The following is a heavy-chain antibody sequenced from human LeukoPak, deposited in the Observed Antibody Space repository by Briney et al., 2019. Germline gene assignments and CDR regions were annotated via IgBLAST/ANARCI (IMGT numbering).Heavy chain of an antibody. CDR1: GFTVSSNY. J-gene: IGHJ4*02. CDR2: IWYDGSNK. CDR3: AKDRGIVGATTDFDY. V-gene: IGHV3-33*06. D-gene: IGHD1-26*01. Sequence: PGGSLRLSCAASGFTVSSNYMSWVRQAPGKGLEWVAVIWYDGSNKYYADSVKGRFTISRDNSKNTLYLQMNSLRAEDTAVYYCAKDRGIVGATTDFDYWGQGTLVTVSS.